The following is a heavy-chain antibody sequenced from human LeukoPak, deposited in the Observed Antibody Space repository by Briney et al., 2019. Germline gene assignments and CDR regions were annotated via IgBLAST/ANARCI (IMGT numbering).Heavy chain of an antibody. Sequence: GGSLRRSCAASGFTFSTYAMSWVRQAPGKGLEWVSAISDGGTYYADSVKGRFTISRDSSKITLYLQMNSLRAEDTALYYCAKDRISGDPKFFDLWGRGTLVTVSS. D-gene: IGHD3-3*01. CDR3: AKDRISGDPKFFDL. V-gene: IGHV3-23*01. CDR1: GFTFSTYA. CDR2: ISDGGT. J-gene: IGHJ2*01.